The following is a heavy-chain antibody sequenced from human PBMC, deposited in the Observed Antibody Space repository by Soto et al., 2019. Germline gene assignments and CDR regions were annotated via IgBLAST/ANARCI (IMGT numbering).Heavy chain of an antibody. CDR3: ARDMHAGFTNYCDP. CDR2: ISAYNGNT. CDR1: GYTFTSYG. Sequence: ASVKVSCKASGYTFTSYGISWVRQAPGQGLEWMGWISAYNGNTNYAQKLQGRVTMTTDTSTSTAYMELRSLSSDVTAVYYCARDMHAGFTNYCDPWGQGTLVTVSP. D-gene: IGHD4-4*01. V-gene: IGHV1-18*04. J-gene: IGHJ5*02.